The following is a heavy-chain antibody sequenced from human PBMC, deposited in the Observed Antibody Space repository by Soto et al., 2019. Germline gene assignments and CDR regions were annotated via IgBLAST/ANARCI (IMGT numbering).Heavy chain of an antibody. CDR2: ISGSGGST. J-gene: IGHJ6*03. CDR3: AKVDRPYSSSQNYYYYYMDV. D-gene: IGHD6-6*01. CDR1: GFTFSSYA. Sequence: PGGSLRLSCAASGFTFSSYAMSWVRQAPGKGLEWVSAISGSGGSTYYADSVKGRFTISRDNSKNTLYLQMNSLRAEDTAVYYCAKVDRPYSSSQNYYYYYMDVWGKGTTVTVSS. V-gene: IGHV3-23*01.